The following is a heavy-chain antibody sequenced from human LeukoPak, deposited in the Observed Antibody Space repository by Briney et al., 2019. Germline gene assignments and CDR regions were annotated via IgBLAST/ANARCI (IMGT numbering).Heavy chain of an antibody. CDR2: ISNGGSTT. J-gene: IGHJ4*02. V-gene: IGHV3-48*03. CDR1: GFTFSSYE. Sequence: GGSLRLSCAASGFTFSSYEMNWFRQAPGKGLEWVAYISNGGSTTYYADSVRGRFTISRDNAKNSMYLQMNSLRDEDMAVYYCARDPSGRASHLDYWGQGTLVTV. D-gene: IGHD3-10*01. CDR3: ARDPSGRASHLDY.